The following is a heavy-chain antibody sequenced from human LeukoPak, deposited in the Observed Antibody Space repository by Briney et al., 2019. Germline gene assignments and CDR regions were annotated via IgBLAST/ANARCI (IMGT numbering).Heavy chain of an antibody. J-gene: IGHJ6*03. CDR3: AKVRPGYYYMDV. CDR1: GFTFSSYW. Sequence: GGSLRLSCAASGFTFSSYWTHWVRQAPGKGLVWVSRINIDGSGTSYADSVKGRFTISRDNAKNTLYLQMNSLRAEDTAVYYCAKVRPGYYYMDVWGKGTTVTVSS. D-gene: IGHD7-27*01. V-gene: IGHV3-74*01. CDR2: INIDGSGT.